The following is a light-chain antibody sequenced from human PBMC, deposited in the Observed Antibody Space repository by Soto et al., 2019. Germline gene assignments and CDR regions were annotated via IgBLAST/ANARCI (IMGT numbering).Light chain of an antibody. CDR2: STN. V-gene: IGLV8-61*01. Sequence: QTVVTQEPSFSVSPGGTVTLTCGLSPGSVSSSNYPSWYQQTPGQAPRTLIYSTNTRSSGVPDRFSGSILGNKAALTITGAQADDDSDYYCVLYLGSGISVFGGGTQLTVL. CDR3: VLYLGSGISV. J-gene: IGLJ7*01. CDR1: PGSVSSSNY.